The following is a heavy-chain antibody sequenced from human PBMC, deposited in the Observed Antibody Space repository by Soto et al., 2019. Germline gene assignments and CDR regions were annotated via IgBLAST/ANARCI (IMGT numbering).Heavy chain of an antibody. CDR2: ISYDGSIE. CDR1: GFTFSNYG. J-gene: IGHJ4*02. V-gene: IGHV3-30*03. D-gene: IGHD3-10*01. CDR3: GRDWVWFGAHPIDN. Sequence: QVQVVESEGGVVQPGRSLRLSCAASGFTFSNYGMHWVRQAPGKGLDWVAVISYDGSIEYYSESVKGRFTMSRDNSENTVYLQMNSLRTEDTTVYFCGRDWVWFGAHPIDNWGQGTLVTVSS.